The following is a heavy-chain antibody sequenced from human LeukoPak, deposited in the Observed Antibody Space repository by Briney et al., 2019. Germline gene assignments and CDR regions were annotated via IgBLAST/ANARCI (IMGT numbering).Heavy chain of an antibody. V-gene: IGHV3-33*01. CDR2: IWYDGSNK. CDR1: GFTFSSYG. J-gene: IGHJ4*02. Sequence: PGGSLRLSCAASGFTFSSYGMHWVRQAPGKGLGWVAVIWYDGSNKYYADSVKGRFTISRDNSKNTLYLQMNSLRAEDTAVYYCARGHIYYFDYWGQGTLVTVSS. CDR3: ARGHIYYFDY. D-gene: IGHD2-21*01.